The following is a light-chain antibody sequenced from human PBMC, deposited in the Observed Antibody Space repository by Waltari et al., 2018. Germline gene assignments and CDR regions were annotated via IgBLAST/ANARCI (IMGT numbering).Light chain of an antibody. CDR1: QSVSSH. V-gene: IGKV3-11*01. CDR2: DAS. CDR3: QQRSNWPSVS. Sequence: EIVLTPSPATLSLSPGERAPLSCRASQSVSSHLAWYQQKPGQAPRLLIYDASNRATGIPARFSGSGSGTDFTLTISSLEPEDFAVYYCQQRSNWPSVSFGQGTKLEIK. J-gene: IGKJ2*03.